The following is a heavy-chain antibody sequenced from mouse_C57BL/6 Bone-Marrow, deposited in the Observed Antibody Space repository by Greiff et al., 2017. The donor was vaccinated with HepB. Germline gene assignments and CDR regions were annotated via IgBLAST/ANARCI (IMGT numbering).Heavy chain of an antibody. CDR1: GYSITSGYY. CDR3: ARDPTFDY. V-gene: IGHV3-6*01. J-gene: IGHJ2*01. Sequence: VQLQQSGPGLVKPSQSLSLTCSVTGYSITSGYYWNWIRQFPGNKLEWMGYISYDGSNNYNPSLKNRISITRDTSKNQFFLKLNSVTTEDTATYYCARDPTFDYWGQGTTLTVSS. CDR2: ISYDGSN.